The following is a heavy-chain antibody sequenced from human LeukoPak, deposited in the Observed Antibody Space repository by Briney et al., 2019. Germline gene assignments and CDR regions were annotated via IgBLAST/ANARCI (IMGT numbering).Heavy chain of an antibody. CDR1: GFTFSSYE. CDR2: ISSSGSTI. V-gene: IGHV3-48*03. Sequence: GGSLRLPCAAPGFTFSSYEMNWVRQAPGKGLEWVSYISSSGSTIYYADSVKGRFTISRDNAKNSLYLQMNSLRAEDTAVYYCAKRLGYYYDSSGYYWGEFDYWGQGTLVTVSS. D-gene: IGHD3-22*01. CDR3: AKRLGYYYDSSGYYWGEFDY. J-gene: IGHJ4*02.